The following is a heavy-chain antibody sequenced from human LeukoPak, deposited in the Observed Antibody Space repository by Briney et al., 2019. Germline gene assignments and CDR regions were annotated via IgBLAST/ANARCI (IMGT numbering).Heavy chain of an antibody. V-gene: IGHV4-4*07. Sequence: SETLSLTCTVSGGSISGYYWSWIRQPAGEGLEWIGRIYTSGSTNYNPSLKSRVSMSIDTSKNQFSLKLTSVTAADTAVYYCTREPYCSSTSCYSRSTAFDIWGQGTMVTVSS. CDR3: TREPYCSSTSCYSRSTAFDI. D-gene: IGHD2-2*01. CDR1: GGSISGYY. CDR2: IYTSGST. J-gene: IGHJ3*02.